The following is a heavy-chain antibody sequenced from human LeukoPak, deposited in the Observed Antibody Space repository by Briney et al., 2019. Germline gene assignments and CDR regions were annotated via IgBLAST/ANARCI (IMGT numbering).Heavy chain of an antibody. D-gene: IGHD3-22*01. CDR1: GFTFSSYA. CDR3: AKDAVKHYYDSSGPYY. CDR2: ISGSGGST. V-gene: IGHV3-23*01. Sequence: GGPLRLSCAASGFTFSSYAMSWVRQAPGKGLEWVSAISGSGGSTYYADSVKGRFTISRDNSKNTLYLQMNSLRAEDTAVYYCAKDAVKHYYDSSGPYYWGQGTLVTVSS. J-gene: IGHJ4*02.